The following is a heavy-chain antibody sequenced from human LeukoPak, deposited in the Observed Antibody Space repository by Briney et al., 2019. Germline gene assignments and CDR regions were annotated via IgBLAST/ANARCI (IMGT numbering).Heavy chain of an antibody. CDR2: ISAYNGNT. V-gene: IGHV1-18*04. CDR3: AREFTVVVPAAPERYYYYMDV. D-gene: IGHD2-2*01. Sequence: ASVKVSCKTSGYTFTGHYLHWVRQAPGQGLEWMGWISAYNGNTNYAQKLQGRVTMTTDTSTSTAYMELRSLRSDDTAVYYCAREFTVVVPAAPERYYYYMDVWGKGTTVTISS. J-gene: IGHJ6*03. CDR1: GYTFTGHY.